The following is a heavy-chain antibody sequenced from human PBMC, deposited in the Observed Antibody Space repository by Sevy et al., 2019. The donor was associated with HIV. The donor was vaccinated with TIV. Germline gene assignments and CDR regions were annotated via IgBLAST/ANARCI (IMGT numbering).Heavy chain of an antibody. V-gene: IGHV3-30*18. J-gene: IGHJ4*02. D-gene: IGHD6-13*01. CDR1: GFTFSSYG. CDR2: ISYDGSNK. CDR3: AKDGMGAAAGAFDY. Sequence: GGSLRLSCAASGFTFSSYGMHWARQAPGKGLEWVAVISYDGSNKYYADSVKGRFTISRDNSKNTLYLQMNSLRAEDTAVYYCAKDGMGAAAGAFDYWGQGTLVTVSS.